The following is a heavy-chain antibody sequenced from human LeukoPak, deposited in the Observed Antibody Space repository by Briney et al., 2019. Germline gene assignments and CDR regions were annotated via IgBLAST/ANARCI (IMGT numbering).Heavy chain of an antibody. D-gene: IGHD6-19*01. Sequence: ASVKVSCKASGYTFTGYYMHWVRQAPGQGLEWVGWINPKSGGTNYAQKFQGRVTMTSDTSITTVYMELSRLRSGDTAVYYCARRVFSGWGYYFDNWGQGTLVTVSS. CDR2: INPKSGGT. V-gene: IGHV1-2*02. CDR3: ARRVFSGWGYYFDN. CDR1: GYTFTGYY. J-gene: IGHJ4*02.